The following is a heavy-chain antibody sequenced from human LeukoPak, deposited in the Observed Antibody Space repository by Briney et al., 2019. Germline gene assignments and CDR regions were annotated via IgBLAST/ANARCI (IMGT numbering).Heavy chain of an antibody. CDR2: ISAYNGNT. J-gene: IGHJ4*02. D-gene: IGHD2-2*01. V-gene: IGHV1-18*01. CDR1: GYTFTSYG. CDR3: ARASEASIVVVPAALDY. Sequence: GASVKVSCKASGYTFTSYGIRWVRQAPGQGLEWMGWISAYNGNTNYAQKLQGRVTMTTDTSTSTAYMELRSLRSDDTAVYYCARASEASIVVVPAALDYWGQGTLVTVPS.